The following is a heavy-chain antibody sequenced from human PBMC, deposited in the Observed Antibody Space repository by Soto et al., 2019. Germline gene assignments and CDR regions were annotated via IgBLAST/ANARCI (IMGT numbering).Heavy chain of an antibody. CDR1: GYTFINYY. J-gene: IGHJ4*02. Sequence: QVQLVQSGAEVKKPGASVNISCKASGYTFINYYIHWVRQAPGQGLEWMAIINPTGGSTNYAQRFQGRVNLTMDTSTTTVYMELSSLRFEDTAVYYCARDLAAGDYWGQGTLVTVSS. V-gene: IGHV1-46*01. CDR2: INPTGGST. D-gene: IGHD6-25*01. CDR3: ARDLAAGDY.